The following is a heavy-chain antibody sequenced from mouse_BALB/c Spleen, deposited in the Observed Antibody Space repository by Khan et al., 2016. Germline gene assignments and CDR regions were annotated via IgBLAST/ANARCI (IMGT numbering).Heavy chain of an antibody. D-gene: IGHD3-3*01. Sequence: QVQLQEPGAELVKPGASVKLSCKTSGYTFTSYWIQWVKQRPGQGLGWIGEIFPGSGTTYYNEKFKGKATLTIDTSSSTAYLQLSSLTSEDSAVYFCGSAVNTPWFAYWGQGTPVTVS. J-gene: IGHJ3*01. CDR2: IFPGSGTT. CDR1: GYTFTSYW. CDR3: GSAVNTPWFAY. V-gene: IGHV1S132*01.